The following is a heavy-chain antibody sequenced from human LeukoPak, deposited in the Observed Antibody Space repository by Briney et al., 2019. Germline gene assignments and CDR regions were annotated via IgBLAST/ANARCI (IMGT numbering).Heavy chain of an antibody. CDR2: IKQDGSEK. V-gene: IGHV3-7*04. CDR1: GFTFSSYW. J-gene: IGHJ2*01. Sequence: GGSLRLSCAASGFTFSSYWMSWVRQAPGNGLDWVANIKQDGSEKYSVDSVKGRFTISRDNAKNSLYLQMNSLRAEDTAVYYCAREVRFRAYFDLWGRGTLVTVSS. CDR3: AREVRFRAYFDL. D-gene: IGHD3-10*01.